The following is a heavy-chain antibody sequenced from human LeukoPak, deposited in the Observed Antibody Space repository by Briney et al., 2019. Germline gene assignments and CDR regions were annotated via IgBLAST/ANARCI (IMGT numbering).Heavy chain of an antibody. V-gene: IGHV3-23*01. J-gene: IGHJ4*02. CDR1: GFTSSSYA. CDR2: ISGSGGST. CDR3: AKDGEYYGSGSYSDY. D-gene: IGHD3-10*01. Sequence: PGGFLRLSCEASGFTSSSYAMSWVRQAPGKGLEWVSAISGSGGSTYYADSVKGRFTISRDNSKNTLYLQMNSLRAEDTAVYYCAKDGEYYGSGSYSDYWGQGTLVTVSS.